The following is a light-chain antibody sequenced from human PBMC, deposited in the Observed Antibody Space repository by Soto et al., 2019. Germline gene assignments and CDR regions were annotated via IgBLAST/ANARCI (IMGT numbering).Light chain of an antibody. CDR3: AVWDDNVNGPGYV. V-gene: IGLV1-44*01. Sequence: QSVLTQPPSVSGTPGQRVTISCSVSSSNIGTNPVNWYQQLPGATPHLLIYNNKQRPSGVPDRFSGSKSGTSASLAISGLQSEDEADYYCAVWDDNVNGPGYVFGTGTKVTVL. CDR2: NNK. CDR1: SSNIGTNP. J-gene: IGLJ1*01.